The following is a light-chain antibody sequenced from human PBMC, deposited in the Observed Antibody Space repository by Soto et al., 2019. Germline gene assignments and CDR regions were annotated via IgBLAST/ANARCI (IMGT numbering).Light chain of an antibody. CDR1: PRISTW. V-gene: IGKV1-5*01. CDR3: LKEYNYPWK. CDR2: DSS. Sequence: DIPMPQSPSTLSASVGDRFPITCRASPRISTWLAFYQPTPGKAPKLLISDSSNLESWVPLRFTGSGSGTEVSLAIKSLQPEDCATYYGLKEYNYPWKFGQGNQVDI. J-gene: IGKJ1*01.